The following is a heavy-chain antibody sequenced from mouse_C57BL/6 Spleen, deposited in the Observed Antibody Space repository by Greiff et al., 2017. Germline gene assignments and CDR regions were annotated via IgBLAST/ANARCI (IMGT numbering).Heavy chain of an antibody. J-gene: IGHJ1*03. V-gene: IGHV3-6*01. CDR1: GYSITSGYY. Sequence: EVQLVESGPGLVKPSQSLSLTCSVTGYSITSGYYWNWIRQFPGNKLEWMGYISYDGSNNYNPSLKNRISITRDTSKNQFFLKLNSVTTEDTATYYCARGGITRGYFDVWGTGTTVTVSS. D-gene: IGHD1-1*01. CDR2: ISYDGSN. CDR3: ARGGITRGYFDV.